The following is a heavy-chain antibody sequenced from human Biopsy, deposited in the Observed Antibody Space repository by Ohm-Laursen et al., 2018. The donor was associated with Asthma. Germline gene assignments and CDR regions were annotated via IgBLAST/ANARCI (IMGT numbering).Heavy chain of an antibody. D-gene: IGHD3-22*01. J-gene: IGHJ4*02. Sequence: SETLSLTCTVSGGSIGIYYWGWIRQPPGKGLEYIGYTHYSGTSYFNPSLKSRVSFSRDTSKNQFSLRLSSVTAADTAMYYCARIPRRSGSYFVDYWGQGTLVTVSS. CDR1: GGSIGIYY. CDR3: ARIPRRSGSYFVDY. CDR2: THYSGTS. V-gene: IGHV4-59*12.